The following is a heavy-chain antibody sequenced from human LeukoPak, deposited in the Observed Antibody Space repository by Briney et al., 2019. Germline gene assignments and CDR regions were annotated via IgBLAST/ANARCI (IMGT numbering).Heavy chain of an antibody. V-gene: IGHV3-7*04. CDR2: IKQDGSEK. J-gene: IGHJ4*02. D-gene: IGHD6-13*01. CDR1: GFTFSSYW. Sequence: GGSLRLSCAASGFTFSSYWMSWVRQAPGKGLEWAANIKQDGSEKYYVDSVKGRFTISRDNAKNSLYLQMNSLRAEDTAVYYCARGTIAAAGYYYFDYWGQGTQVTVSS. CDR3: ARGTIAAAGYYYFDY.